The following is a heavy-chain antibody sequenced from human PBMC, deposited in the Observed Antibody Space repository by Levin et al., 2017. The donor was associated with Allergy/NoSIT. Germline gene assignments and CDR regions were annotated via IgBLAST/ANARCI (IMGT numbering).Heavy chain of an antibody. CDR2: ISSSGSTI. Sequence: PGGSLRLSCAASGFTFSDYYMSWIRQAPGKGLEWVSYISSSGSTIYYADSVKGRFTISRDNAKNSLYLQMNSLRAEDTAVYYCARDYSSSSRRYYFDYWGQGTLVTVSS. J-gene: IGHJ4*02. V-gene: IGHV3-11*01. CDR3: ARDYSSSSRRYYFDY. CDR1: GFTFSDYY. D-gene: IGHD6-6*01.